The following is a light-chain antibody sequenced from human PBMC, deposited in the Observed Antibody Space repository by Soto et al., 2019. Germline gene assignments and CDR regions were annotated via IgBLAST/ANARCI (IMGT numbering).Light chain of an antibody. CDR3: QHYGASVPWT. Sequence: ELVLTQSPGTLSLSPGDRATVSCRASQTISRNYLVWYQKKPGQAPRLLIYGASTRPTGIPDRFTGSGSGSDFTLTITKLEPEDSAVYYCQHYGASVPWTFGQGTKVEV. CDR1: QTISRNY. J-gene: IGKJ1*01. CDR2: GAS. V-gene: IGKV3-20*01.